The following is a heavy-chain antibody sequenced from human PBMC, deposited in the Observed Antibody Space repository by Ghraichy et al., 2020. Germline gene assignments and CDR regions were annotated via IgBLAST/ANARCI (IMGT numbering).Heavy chain of an antibody. CDR2: IWYDGSNK. D-gene: IGHD2-15*01. CDR1: GFTFSSYG. V-gene: IGHV3-33*01. CDR3: AREVGGFDY. J-gene: IGHJ4*02. Sequence: GESLNISCAASGFTFSSYGMHWVRQAPGKGLEWVAVIWYDGSNKYYADSVKGRFTISRDNSKNTLYLQMNSLRAEDTAVYYCAREVGGFDYWGQGTLVTVSS.